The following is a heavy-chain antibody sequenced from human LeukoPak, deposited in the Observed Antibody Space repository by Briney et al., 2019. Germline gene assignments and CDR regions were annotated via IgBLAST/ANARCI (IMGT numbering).Heavy chain of an antibody. D-gene: IGHD3-10*01. Sequence: SETLSLTCTVSGGFINNYYWSWFRQPPGKGLEWIAFIYYNGRTNSNPSLKSRVTISADPAKHQISLNLYSVTAADTAVYYCARHYGSGTYPLDYWGQGTLVTVSS. V-gene: IGHV4-59*08. CDR3: ARHYGSGTYPLDY. J-gene: IGHJ4*02. CDR1: GGFINNYY. CDR2: IYYNGRT.